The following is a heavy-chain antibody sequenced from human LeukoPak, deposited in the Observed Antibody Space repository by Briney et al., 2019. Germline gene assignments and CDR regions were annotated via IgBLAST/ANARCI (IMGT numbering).Heavy chain of an antibody. CDR3: ARANYYYDSSGYYYYYYYMDV. CDR1: GYTFTSYD. V-gene: IGHV1-8*03. Sequence: ASVKVSCKASGYTFTSYDINWVRQATGQGLEWTGWMNPNSGNTGYAQKLQGRVTITRNTSISTAYMELSSLRSEDTAVYYCARANYYYDSSGYYYYYYYMDVWGKGTTVTVSS. D-gene: IGHD3-22*01. J-gene: IGHJ6*03. CDR2: MNPNSGNT.